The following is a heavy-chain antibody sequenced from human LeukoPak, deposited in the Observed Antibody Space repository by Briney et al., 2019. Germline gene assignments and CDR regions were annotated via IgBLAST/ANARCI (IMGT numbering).Heavy chain of an antibody. J-gene: IGHJ4*02. CDR3: ATDCGGDCYHLGY. CDR2: INPNSGGT. D-gene: IGHD2-21*01. Sequence: ASVKVSCKASGYTFTGYYMHWVRQAPGQGLEWMGWINPNSGGTNYAQKFQGRVTMTRDTSISTAYMELSRLRSDDTAVYYCATDCGGDCYHLGYWGQGTLVTVSS. V-gene: IGHV1-2*02. CDR1: GYTFTGYY.